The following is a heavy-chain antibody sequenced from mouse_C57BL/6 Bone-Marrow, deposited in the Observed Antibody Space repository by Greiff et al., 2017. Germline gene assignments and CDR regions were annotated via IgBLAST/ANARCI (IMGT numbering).Heavy chain of an antibody. CDR3: AHGNYCYWCVAV. D-gene: IGHD2-1*01. V-gene: IGHV1-72*01. Sequence: QVQLQQPGAELVKPGASVKLSCKASGYTFTSYWMHWVKQRPGRGLEWLGRIDPDSGGTNYNEKFKSKATLTVDKPSSTAYMQLSSQTSEDSAVYCGAHGNYCYWCVAVWGTGTTVTVSA. CDR1: GYTFTSYW. CDR2: IDPDSGGT. J-gene: IGHJ1*03.